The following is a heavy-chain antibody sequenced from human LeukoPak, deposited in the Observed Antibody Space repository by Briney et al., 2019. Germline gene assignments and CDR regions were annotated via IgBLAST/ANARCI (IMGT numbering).Heavy chain of an antibody. D-gene: IGHD4-17*01. CDR2: IYYSGST. Sequence: SETLSLTCTVSGGPISSYYWSWIRQPPGKGLEWIGYIYYSGSTNYNPSLKSRVTISVDTSKNQFSLKLSSVTAADTAVYYCARAYGDYVCDYWGQGTLVTVSS. CDR3: ARAYGDYVCDY. V-gene: IGHV4-59*01. J-gene: IGHJ4*02. CDR1: GGPISSYY.